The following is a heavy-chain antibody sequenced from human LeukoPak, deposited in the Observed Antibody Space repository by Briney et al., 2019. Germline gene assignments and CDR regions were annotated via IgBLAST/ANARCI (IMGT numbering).Heavy chain of an antibody. D-gene: IGHD6-13*01. Sequence: SETLSLTCTVSGGSISSGSYYWSWIRQPAGKGLEWIGRIYTSGSTNYNPSLKSRVTISVDTSKNQFSLKLSSVTAADTAVYYCASAEPRGSNWYPYWGQGTLVTVSS. CDR2: IYTSGST. J-gene: IGHJ4*02. CDR1: GGSISSGSYY. V-gene: IGHV4-61*02. CDR3: ASAEPRGSNWYPY.